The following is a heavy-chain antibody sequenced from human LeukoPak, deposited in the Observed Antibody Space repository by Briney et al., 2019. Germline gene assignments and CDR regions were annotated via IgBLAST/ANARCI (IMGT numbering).Heavy chain of an antibody. D-gene: IGHD1-14*01. J-gene: IGHJ4*02. CDR1: GYSISSAYY. CDR3: ARGESGIFDY. CDR2: INHTGST. V-gene: IGHV4-38-2*02. Sequence: SETLSLTCTVSGYSISSAYYWSCIRQPPGKGLEWIGEINHTGSTNYNPSLKSRVTISVDTSKNQFSLKLSSVPAAVRDVYYCARGESGIFDYWGQGTLVTVSS.